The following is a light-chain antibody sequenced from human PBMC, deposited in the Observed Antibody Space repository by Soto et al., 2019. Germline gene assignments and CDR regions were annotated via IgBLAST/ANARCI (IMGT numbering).Light chain of an antibody. Sequence: EIVMTQSPATLSVSPGERATLSCRASQSVRGNLAWYQQKPGQAPRLLIYGASTRANGIPARFSGSGSGTEFTLTISSLPSEDFAVYYCQQYNNWFSITFGQGTRLEIK. J-gene: IGKJ5*01. CDR3: QQYNNWFSIT. CDR1: QSVRGN. CDR2: GAS. V-gene: IGKV3-15*01.